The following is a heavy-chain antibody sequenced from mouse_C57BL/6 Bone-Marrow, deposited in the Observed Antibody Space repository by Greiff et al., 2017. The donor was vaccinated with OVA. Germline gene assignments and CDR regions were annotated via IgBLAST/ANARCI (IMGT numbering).Heavy chain of an antibody. V-gene: IGHV5-4*01. CDR1: GFTFSSYA. J-gene: IGHJ3*01. CDR2: ISDGGSYT. D-gene: IGHD2-4*01. CDR3: ARDYDYDPLFAY. Sequence: EVKVVESGGGLVKPGGSLKLSCAASGFTFSSYAMSWVRQTPEKRLEWVATISDGGSYTYYPDNVKGRFTISRDNAKNNLYLQMSHLKSEDTAMYYCARDYDYDPLFAYWGQGTLVTVSA.